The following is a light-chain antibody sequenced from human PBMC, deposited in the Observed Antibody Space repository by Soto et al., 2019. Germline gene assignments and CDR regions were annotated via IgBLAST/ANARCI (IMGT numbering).Light chain of an antibody. CDR2: EVS. CDR1: SSDVGGYNS. J-gene: IGLJ1*01. CDR3: SSYTSSNTLEV. V-gene: IGLV2-14*03. Sequence: QSVLTQPASVSGSPGQSITVSCTGTSSDVGGYNSVSWYQQHPGKPPKLIIYEVSNRPSGVSNRFSGSKSGNTASLTISGLQAEDEADYYCSSYTSSNTLEVFGIGTKVTVL.